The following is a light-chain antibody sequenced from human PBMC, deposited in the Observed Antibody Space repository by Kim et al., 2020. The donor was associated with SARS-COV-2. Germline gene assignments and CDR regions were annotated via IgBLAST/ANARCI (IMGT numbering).Light chain of an antibody. CDR2: SAS. CDR1: QRLDKY. V-gene: IGKV1-39*01. Sequence: SPVGDSVTITCRASQRLDKYLNWYQQKAGKPPKLLFYSASTLESGVPSRFSGSGSETDFTLTITSLQPEDFATYYCQQAYSTPWTFGRGTKVDIK. J-gene: IGKJ1*01. CDR3: QQAYSTPWT.